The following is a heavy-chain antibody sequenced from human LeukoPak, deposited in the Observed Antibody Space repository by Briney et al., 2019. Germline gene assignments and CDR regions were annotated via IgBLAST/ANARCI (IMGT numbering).Heavy chain of an antibody. CDR3: ARGRASAGGYSGYDWGDWFDP. Sequence: ASVKVSCKASGYTFTSYDINWVRQATGQGLEWMGWMNPNSGNTGYAQKFQSRVTITRNTSISTAYMELSSLRSEDTAVYYCARGRASAGGYSGYDWGDWFDPWGQGTLVTVSS. D-gene: IGHD5-12*01. CDR1: GYTFTSYD. J-gene: IGHJ5*02. V-gene: IGHV1-8*01. CDR2: MNPNSGNT.